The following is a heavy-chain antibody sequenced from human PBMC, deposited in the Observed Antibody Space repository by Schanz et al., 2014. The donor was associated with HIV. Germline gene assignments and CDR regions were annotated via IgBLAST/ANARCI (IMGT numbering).Heavy chain of an antibody. CDR1: GGSISSGDYY. CDR2: IHSSGST. CDR3: ARRTIFGPRRYYFDY. D-gene: IGHD3-3*01. V-gene: IGHV4-30-4*01. Sequence: QVQLQESGPGLVKPSQTLSLTCNVSGGSISSGDYYWSWIRQAPGKGLEWIGYIHSSGSTSYYPSLRSRFPISVHPSKTHFSLKLSSVTAADTAVYYCARRTIFGPRRYYFDYWGQGTLITVSS. J-gene: IGHJ4*02.